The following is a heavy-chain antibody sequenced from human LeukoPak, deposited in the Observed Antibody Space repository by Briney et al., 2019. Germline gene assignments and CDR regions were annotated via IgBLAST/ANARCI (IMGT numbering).Heavy chain of an antibody. CDR3: ARRRGHDNGWGSFYYYIDV. CDR2: VNHRGGT. V-gene: IGHV4-34*01. J-gene: IGHJ6*03. CDR1: GTSFSDYN. Sequence: SETLSLACAVYGTSFSDYNWSWIRQPPGKGLEWIGEVNHRGGTNYNPSLKSPVTMSVDTSKNQFSLKVTSVTAADTAVYYCARRRGHDNGWGSFYYYIDVWGRGTTVTVSS. D-gene: IGHD6-19*01.